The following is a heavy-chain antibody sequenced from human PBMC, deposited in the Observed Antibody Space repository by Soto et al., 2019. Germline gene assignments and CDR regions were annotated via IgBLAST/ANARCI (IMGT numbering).Heavy chain of an antibody. V-gene: IGHV4-39*01. J-gene: IGHJ6*02. D-gene: IGHD2-2*01. CDR1: SAPVSSSTYT. Sequence: PSETLSLTCTVSSAPVSSSTYTLGWIRPPPGKGLEWIGSIYYSGSTYYNPSLNSRVTVSVDTSKNQFSLKVTSVTAADTAVYYCARLHGYCISSSCHGHYAMDVWGQGTTVTVSS. CDR2: IYYSGST. CDR3: ARLHGYCISSSCHGHYAMDV.